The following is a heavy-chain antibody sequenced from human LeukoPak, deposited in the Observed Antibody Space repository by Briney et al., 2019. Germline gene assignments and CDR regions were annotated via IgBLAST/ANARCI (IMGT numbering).Heavy chain of an antibody. J-gene: IGHJ4*02. CDR2: IYTSGST. Sequence: SETLSLTCAVSCGSISSNSYYWSWIRQPAGKGLEWIGRIYTSGSTNYNPSLKSRVTISVDTSKSQFSLKLSSVTAADTAVYYCARDDGYNYLDYWGQGTLVTVSS. CDR1: CGSISSNSYY. V-gene: IGHV4-61*02. D-gene: IGHD5-24*01. CDR3: ARDDGYNYLDY.